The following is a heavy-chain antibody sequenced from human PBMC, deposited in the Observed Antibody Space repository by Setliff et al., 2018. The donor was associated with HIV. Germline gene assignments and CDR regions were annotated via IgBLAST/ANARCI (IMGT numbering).Heavy chain of an antibody. D-gene: IGHD4-17*01. CDR3: ARVQMAYAAFDV. V-gene: IGHV4-59*01. CDR1: GGSISTYY. CDR2: IYFTGSS. J-gene: IGHJ3*01. Sequence: ASETLSLTCTVSGGSISTYYWSWIRQPPGKGLEWIGSIYFTGSSDNNPSLKSRVTSSVDTSKHQFSLKLSSVTAADTAVYYCARVQMAYAAFDVWGQGTMVTVS.